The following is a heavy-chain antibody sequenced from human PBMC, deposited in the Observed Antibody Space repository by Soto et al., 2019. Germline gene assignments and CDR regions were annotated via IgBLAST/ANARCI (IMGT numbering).Heavy chain of an antibody. CDR3: AKSLSASSGWFDP. J-gene: IGHJ5*02. D-gene: IGHD6-6*01. CDR2: IYKSGRT. V-gene: IGHV4-30-4*01. Sequence: SETLSLTCTVSGDSIGSGDFYWTWIRQSPGKGLEYIGYIYKSGRTYYNPSLKSRPLISLDTSKNQFFLSLNSVTAADTAIYYCAKSLSASSGWFDPWGQGTLVTVSS. CDR1: GDSIGSGDFY.